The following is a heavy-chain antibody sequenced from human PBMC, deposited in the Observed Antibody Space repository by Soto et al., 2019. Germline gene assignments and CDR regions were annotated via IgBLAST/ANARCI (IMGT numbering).Heavy chain of an antibody. CDR1: GFTFSSYG. V-gene: IGHV3-30*18. CDR3: AKDGYDILTGYYDYYYGMDV. CDR2: ISYDGSNK. D-gene: IGHD3-9*01. J-gene: IGHJ6*02. Sequence: QVQLVESGGGVVQPGRSLRLSCAASGFTFSSYGMHWVRQAPGKGLEWVAVISYDGSNKYYADSVKGRFTISRDNSKNTLYLQMNILRAEDTAVYYCAKDGYDILTGYYDYYYGMDVWGQGTTVTVSS.